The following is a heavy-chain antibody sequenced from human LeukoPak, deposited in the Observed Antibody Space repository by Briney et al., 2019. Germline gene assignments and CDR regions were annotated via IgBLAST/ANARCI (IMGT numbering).Heavy chain of an antibody. V-gene: IGHV1-18*01. J-gene: IGHJ4*02. CDR2: ITAYNGNT. CDR1: GYTFTGYG. CDR3: ARAEGIAVAGSSEPLDY. D-gene: IGHD6-19*01. Sequence: ASVKVSCKASGYTFTGYGISWVRQAPGQGLEWMGWITAYNGNTNYAQKLQGRVTMTTDTSTSTAYMELRSLRSDDTAVYYCARAEGIAVAGSSEPLDYWGQGTLVTVSS.